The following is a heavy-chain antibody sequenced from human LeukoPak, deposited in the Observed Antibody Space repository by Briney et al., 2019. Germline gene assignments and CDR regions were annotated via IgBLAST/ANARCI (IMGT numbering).Heavy chain of an antibody. CDR1: GFTFSDYA. D-gene: IGHD3-22*01. V-gene: IGHV3-64*01. J-gene: IGHJ4*02. CDR3: AKDWRDDSSGSYYFDY. Sequence: PGGSLRLSCAASGFTFSDYAMHWVRQAPGKELEYVSAISSNGGSIHYANSVKGRFTISRDNSKNTLYLQMNSLRAEDTAVYYCAKDWRDDSSGSYYFDYWGQGTLVTVSS. CDR2: ISSNGGSI.